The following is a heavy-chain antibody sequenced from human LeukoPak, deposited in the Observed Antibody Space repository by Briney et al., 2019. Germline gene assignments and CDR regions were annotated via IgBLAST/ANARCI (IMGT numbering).Heavy chain of an antibody. CDR2: INHSGST. D-gene: IGHD1-7*01. Sequence: PSETLSLTCAVYGGSFSGYYWSWIRQPPGKGLEWLGEINHSGSTNYNPSLKSRVTISVDTSKNQFSLKLSSVTAADTAVYYCATSLITGTTPRWFDPWGQGTLVTVSS. CDR1: GGSFSGYY. J-gene: IGHJ5*02. V-gene: IGHV4-34*01. CDR3: ATSLITGTTPRWFDP.